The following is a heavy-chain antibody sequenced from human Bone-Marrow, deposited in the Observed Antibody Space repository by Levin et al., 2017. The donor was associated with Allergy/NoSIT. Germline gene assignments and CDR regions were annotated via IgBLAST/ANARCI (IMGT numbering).Heavy chain of an antibody. CDR2: INAGNGNI. CDR3: AREAEDHYDSPGNYYGLDV. V-gene: IGHV1-3*01. CDR1: GYTFTTYP. Sequence: ASVKVSCKASGYTFTTYPTHWVRQAPGQRLEWMGWINAGNGNIQYSQKFQGRVTITRDSSATTTYMELSSLRSEDTAVYYCAREAEDHYDSPGNYYGLDVWGQGTMVTVSS. J-gene: IGHJ6*02. D-gene: IGHD3-22*01.